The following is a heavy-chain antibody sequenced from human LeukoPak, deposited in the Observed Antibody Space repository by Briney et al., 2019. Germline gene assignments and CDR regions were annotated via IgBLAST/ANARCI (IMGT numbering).Heavy chain of an antibody. J-gene: IGHJ4*02. V-gene: IGHV3-23*01. D-gene: IGHD1-26*01. CDR2: ITSGFTP. Sequence: GGSLRLSCAASGLTFSNYAMSWFRQAPGKGLEWVSGITSGFTPHYADSAKGRFTISRDNSKNTFHPQMNSLRAEDTAVYYCAKDYSDSRVGDVFLEYWGQGTLVTVSS. CDR3: AKDYSDSRVGDVFLEY. CDR1: GLTFSNYA.